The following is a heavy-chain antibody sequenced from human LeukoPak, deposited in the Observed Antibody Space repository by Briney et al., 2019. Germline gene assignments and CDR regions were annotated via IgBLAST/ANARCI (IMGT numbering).Heavy chain of an antibody. CDR3: AREPPSSSGWSIDY. CDR1: GFTFSSYA. CDR2: ISGSGGST. D-gene: IGHD6-19*01. Sequence: HSGGSLRLSCAASGFTFSSYAMSWVRQAPGKGLEWVSAISGSGGSTYYADSVKGRFTISRDNSKNTLYLRMNSLRAEDTAVYYCAREPPSSSGWSIDYWGQGTLVTVSS. J-gene: IGHJ4*02. V-gene: IGHV3-23*01.